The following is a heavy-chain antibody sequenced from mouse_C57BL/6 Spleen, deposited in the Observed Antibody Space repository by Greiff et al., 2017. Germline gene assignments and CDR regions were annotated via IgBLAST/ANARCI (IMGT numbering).Heavy chain of an antibody. CDR3: ARDYYGSSYAWFAY. J-gene: IGHJ3*01. V-gene: IGHV3-1*01. CDR2: ISYSGST. CDR1: GYSITSGYD. Sequence: EVKLVESGPGMVKPSQSLSLTCTVTGYSITSGYDWHWIRHFPGNKLEWMGYISYSGSTNYNPSLKSRISITHDTSKNHFFLKLNSVTTEDTATYYCARDYYGSSYAWFAYWGQGTLVTVSA. D-gene: IGHD1-1*01.